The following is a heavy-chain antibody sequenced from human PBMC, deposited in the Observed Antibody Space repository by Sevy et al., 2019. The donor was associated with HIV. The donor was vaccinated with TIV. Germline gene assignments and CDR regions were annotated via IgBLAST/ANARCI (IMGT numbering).Heavy chain of an antibody. CDR2: ISSSSNYI. Sequence: GGSLRLSCAVSGFTFSTYSMTWVRQAPGKGLEWVSSISSSSNYIYYPDSVKGRFTISRDNAKNSLYLQMNSLRAEDTAVYYCARVKAYCSGGSCYYTMGADVWGQGTTVTVSS. CDR3: ARVKAYCSGGSCYYTMGADV. D-gene: IGHD2-15*01. J-gene: IGHJ6*02. V-gene: IGHV3-21*01. CDR1: GFTFSTYS.